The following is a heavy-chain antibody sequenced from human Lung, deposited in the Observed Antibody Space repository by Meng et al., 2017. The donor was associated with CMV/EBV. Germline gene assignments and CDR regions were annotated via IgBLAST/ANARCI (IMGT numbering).Heavy chain of an antibody. Sequence: QVHLQQSGPGLVKPPQTLSLTCAISGDSVPSKSVAWNWIRQSPSRDLEWLGRTYFSSKWYHDYAISVKSRITIKPDTSKNQFSLQLNSVTPEDTAVYYCAREGGSHIPFDFWGQGTLVTVSS. J-gene: IGHJ4*02. CDR3: AREGGSHIPFDF. CDR2: TYFSSKWYH. V-gene: IGHV6-1*01. CDR1: GDSVPSKSVA. D-gene: IGHD1-26*01.